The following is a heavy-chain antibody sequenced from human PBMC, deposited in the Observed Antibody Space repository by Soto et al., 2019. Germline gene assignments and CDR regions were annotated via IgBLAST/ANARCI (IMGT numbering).Heavy chain of an antibody. V-gene: IGHV1-69*06. Sequence: QVQLVQSGAEVKTPGSSVKVSCQASGGTFNSYSIDWVRQAPGQGFEWMGGIIPMSGRPNYAQRFQGRVTFSADKSTNTVDMEVNSLTHEDTSVYYCTRRGLQSANWFDPWGQGTLVTVSS. CDR2: IIPMSGRP. J-gene: IGHJ5*02. CDR1: GGTFNSYS. CDR3: TRRGLQSANWFDP.